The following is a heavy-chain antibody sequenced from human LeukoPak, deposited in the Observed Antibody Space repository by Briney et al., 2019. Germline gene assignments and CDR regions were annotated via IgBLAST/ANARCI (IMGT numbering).Heavy chain of an antibody. Sequence: GASLKISCQASGFPFAKYWIGLGRPVPGKGLEWMGIIYPGDSDTRYGPSFQGQVTISVDKSINTAYLQWIRLKASDTAMYYCARRFGERLYSNNDAFDSWGQGTLVTVSS. CDR1: GFPFAKYW. CDR3: ARRFGERLYSNNDAFDS. CDR2: IYPGDSDT. V-gene: IGHV5-51*01. J-gene: IGHJ4*02. D-gene: IGHD4-11*01.